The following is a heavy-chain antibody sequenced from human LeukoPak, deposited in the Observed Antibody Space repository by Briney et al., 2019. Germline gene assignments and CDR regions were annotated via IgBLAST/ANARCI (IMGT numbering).Heavy chain of an antibody. CDR3: AAAPIEMQQRGFDY. D-gene: IGHD5-24*01. CDR1: GFTFTNSA. Sequence: SVKVSCKASGFTFTNSATQWVRQARGQRLEWIGWIVVASGNTKYAQKFQERVTITRDMSTSTAYVELSSLRPEDTAVYYCAAAPIEMQQRGFDYWGQGTLVTVSS. CDR2: IVVASGNT. J-gene: IGHJ4*02. V-gene: IGHV1-58*02.